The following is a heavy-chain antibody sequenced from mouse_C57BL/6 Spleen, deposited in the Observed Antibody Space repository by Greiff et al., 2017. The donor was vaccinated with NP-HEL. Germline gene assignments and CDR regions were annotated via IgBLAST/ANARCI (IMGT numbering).Heavy chain of an antibody. CDR3: AREDKWDWYFDV. J-gene: IGHJ1*03. CDR2: IYPSDSET. CDR1: GYTFTSYW. Sequence: QVLLLQPGAELVRPGSSVKLSCKASGYTFTSYWLDWVKQRPGQGLEWIGNIYPSDSETHYNQKFKDKATLTVDKSSSTAYMQLSSLTSEDSAVYDRAREDKWDWYFDVWGTGTTVTVSS. D-gene: IGHD1-3*01. V-gene: IGHV1-61*01.